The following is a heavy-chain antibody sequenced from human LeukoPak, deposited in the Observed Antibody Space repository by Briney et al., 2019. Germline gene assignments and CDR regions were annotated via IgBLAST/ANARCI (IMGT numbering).Heavy chain of an antibody. CDR2: TSYDGTNK. Sequence: PGTSLRLSCAASGFTFSSYAMHWVRQAPGKGLEWVTITSYDGTNKYYADSVKGRFTISRDNSKNTLYLQVNSLRAEDTAVYYCARGSWYYDLWGQGTLVTVSS. D-gene: IGHD6-13*01. CDR1: GFTFSSYA. CDR3: ARGSWYYDL. V-gene: IGHV3-30*01. J-gene: IGHJ4*02.